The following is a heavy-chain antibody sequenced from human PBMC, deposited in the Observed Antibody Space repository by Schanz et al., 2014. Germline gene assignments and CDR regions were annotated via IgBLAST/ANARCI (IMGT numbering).Heavy chain of an antibody. Sequence: EVQLVESGGGLVQPGGSLRLSCAASGFIFSNSWMSWVRQAPGKGLEWVANIKQDGSEKYYVDSVKGRFTISRDNAKNSLYLQMNSLTAEDTAVYYCARGVRIDYWGQGTLGAVSS. CDR1: GFIFSNSW. V-gene: IGHV3-7*01. CDR2: IKQDGSEK. CDR3: ARGVRIDY. J-gene: IGHJ4*02. D-gene: IGHD3-3*01.